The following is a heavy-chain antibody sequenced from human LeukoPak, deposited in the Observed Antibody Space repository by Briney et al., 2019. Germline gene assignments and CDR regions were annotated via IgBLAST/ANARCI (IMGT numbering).Heavy chain of an antibody. CDR2: ISAYNGNT. CDR3: ARDPHYDSSGYYYVVRYFDY. D-gene: IGHD3-22*01. J-gene: IGHJ4*02. CDR1: GCTFTSYG. V-gene: IGHV1-18*01. Sequence: ASVKVSCKASGCTFTSYGISWVRQAPGQGLEWMGWISAYNGNTNYAQKLQGRVTMTTDTSTSTAYMELRSLRSDDTAVYYCARDPHYDSSGYYYVVRYFDYWGQGTLVTVSS.